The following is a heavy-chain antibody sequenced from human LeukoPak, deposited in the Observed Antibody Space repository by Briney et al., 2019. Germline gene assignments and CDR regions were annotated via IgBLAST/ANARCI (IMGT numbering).Heavy chain of an antibody. J-gene: IGHJ4*02. CDR2: ISSSGSTI. V-gene: IGHV3-48*03. D-gene: IGHD5-24*01. Sequence: GGSLRLSCAASGFTFSGYEMNWVRQAPGKGLEWVSYISSSGSTIYYADSVKGRFTISRDNAKNSLYLQMNSLRAEDTAVYYCARDRDGYNPPYFDYWGQGTLVTVSS. CDR1: GFTFSGYE. CDR3: ARDRDGYNPPYFDY.